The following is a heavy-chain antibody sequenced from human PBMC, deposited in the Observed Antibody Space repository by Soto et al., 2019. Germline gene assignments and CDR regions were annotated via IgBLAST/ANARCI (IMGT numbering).Heavy chain of an antibody. CDR2: INAGNGNT. CDR1: GYTFTSYA. D-gene: IGHD3-9*01. V-gene: IGHV1-3*01. CDR3: ARDPYDILTGYSPGDYYYGMDV. Sequence: ASVKVSCKASGYTFTSYAMHWVRQAPGQRLEWMGWINAGNGNTKYSQKFQGRVTITRDTSASTAYMELSSLRSEDTAVYYCARDPYDILTGYSPGDYYYGMDVWGQGTTVTVSS. J-gene: IGHJ6*02.